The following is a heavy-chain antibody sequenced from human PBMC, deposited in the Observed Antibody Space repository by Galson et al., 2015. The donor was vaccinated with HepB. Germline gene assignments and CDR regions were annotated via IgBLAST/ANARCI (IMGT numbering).Heavy chain of an antibody. D-gene: IGHD1-26*01. V-gene: IGHV3-30-3*01. CDR3: ARAVGAGEFDY. Sequence: SLRLSCAASGFTFSSYAIHWVRQAPGMGLEWVAVVLNDGTNKYYADSVKGRFTISRDDSKSTLYLQMNSLRAEDTALYYCARAVGAGEFDYWGQGTLVTVSS. J-gene: IGHJ4*02. CDR2: VLNDGTNK. CDR1: GFTFSSYA.